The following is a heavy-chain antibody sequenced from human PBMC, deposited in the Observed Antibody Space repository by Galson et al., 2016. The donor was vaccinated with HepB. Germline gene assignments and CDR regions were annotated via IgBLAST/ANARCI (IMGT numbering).Heavy chain of an antibody. D-gene: IGHD2-21*01. CDR2: IKENGSEK. CDR3: ARKGGGDNDY. Sequence: SLGLSCAASGFTFSSYWMSWVRQAPGKGLEWVANIKENGSEKYYVDSMKGRFTISRDNAKNSLYLQMSSLRAEDTAVYYCARKGGGDNDYWGQGTLVTVSS. V-gene: IGHV3-7*01. J-gene: IGHJ4*02. CDR1: GFTFSSYW.